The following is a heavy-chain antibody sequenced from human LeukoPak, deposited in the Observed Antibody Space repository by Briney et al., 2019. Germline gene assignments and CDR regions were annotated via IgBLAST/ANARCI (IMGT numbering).Heavy chain of an antibody. J-gene: IGHJ4*02. V-gene: IGHV4-61*02. CDR2: IYTSGST. CDR3: ARDGLSGDSRER. CDR1: GGSISSSSYY. D-gene: IGHD7-27*01. Sequence: PSETLSLTCTVSGGSISSSSYYWSWIRQPAGKGLEWIGRIYTSGSTNYNPSLKSRVTMSVDTSKNQFSLKLSSVTAADTAVYYCARDGLSGDSRERWGQGTLVTVSS.